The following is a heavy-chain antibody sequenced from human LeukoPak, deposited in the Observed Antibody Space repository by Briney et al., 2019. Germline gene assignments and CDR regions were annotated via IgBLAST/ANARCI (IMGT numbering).Heavy chain of an antibody. Sequence: PGGSLRLSCAASGFTFSSYAMSWVRQAPGKGLEWVSAISGSGGCTYYADSVKGRFTISRDNSKNTLYLQMNSLRAEDTAVYYCARTIAVAGRPLFDYWGQGTLVTVSS. V-gene: IGHV3-23*01. J-gene: IGHJ4*02. CDR2: ISGSGGCT. CDR3: ARTIAVAGRPLFDY. CDR1: GFTFSSYA. D-gene: IGHD6-19*01.